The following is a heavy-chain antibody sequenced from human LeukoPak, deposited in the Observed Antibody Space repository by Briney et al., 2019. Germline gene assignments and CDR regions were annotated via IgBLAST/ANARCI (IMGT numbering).Heavy chain of an antibody. CDR3: AGAPSGLVEPPTRGDYFDY. D-gene: IGHD2-2*01. Sequence: SETLSLTCAVYGGSFSGYYWSWIRQSPGKGLEWIGEMNHSGSSSHNPSLKSRVTISVDTSKNQFSLKLRSVTAADTAVYYCAGAPSGLVEPPTRGDYFDYWGQGTLVTVSS. J-gene: IGHJ4*02. CDR2: MNHSGSS. CDR1: GGSFSGYY. V-gene: IGHV4-34*01.